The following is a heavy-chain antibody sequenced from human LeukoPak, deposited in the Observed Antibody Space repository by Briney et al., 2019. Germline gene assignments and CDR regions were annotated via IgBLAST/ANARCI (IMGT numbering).Heavy chain of an antibody. CDR3: ARVSYGGIGYFEL. V-gene: IGHV4-39*01. CDR1: GGSTSSSTYY. D-gene: IGHD1-26*01. CDR2: IYYSGST. Sequence: SETLSLTCTVSGGSTSSSTYYWDWIRQPPGKGLEWIGNIYYSGSTTYNPSLKSRVTISVDTSKNQVSLKLSSVTAADTAVYFCARVSYGGIGYFELWGRGTLVTVSS. J-gene: IGHJ2*01.